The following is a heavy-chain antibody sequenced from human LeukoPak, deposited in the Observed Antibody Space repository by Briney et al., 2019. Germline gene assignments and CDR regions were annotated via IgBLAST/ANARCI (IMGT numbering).Heavy chain of an antibody. D-gene: IGHD3-22*01. V-gene: IGHV1-2*02. CDR1: GYTFTDYY. CDR2: LNPHSGGT. CDR3: ARRVFYSDNSGYPH. Sequence: ASVKVSCKTSGYTFTDYYMHSVRQAPGQGLEWMGWLNPHSGGTNYAQKFQGRVTMTSDTSISTAYMDLSRLRSDDTALYYCARRVFYSDNSGYPHWGQRTLVTVSS. J-gene: IGHJ4*02.